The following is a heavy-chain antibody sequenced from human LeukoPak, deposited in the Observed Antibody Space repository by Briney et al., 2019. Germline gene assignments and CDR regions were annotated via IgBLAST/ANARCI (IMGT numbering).Heavy chain of an antibody. Sequence: PGGSLRLSCAASGFTFSSYGMHWVRQAPGKGLEWVAFIRYDGSNKYYADSVKGRFTISRDNSKNTLYLQMNSLRAEDTAVYYCARDRVAVAGTISYYYYYMDVWGKGTTVTVSS. CDR3: ARDRVAVAGTISYYYYYMDV. CDR2: IRYDGSNK. J-gene: IGHJ6*03. D-gene: IGHD6-19*01. CDR1: GFTFSSYG. V-gene: IGHV3-30*02.